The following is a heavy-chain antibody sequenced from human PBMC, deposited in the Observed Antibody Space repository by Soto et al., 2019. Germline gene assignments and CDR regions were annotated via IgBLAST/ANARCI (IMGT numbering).Heavy chain of an antibody. V-gene: IGHV1-69*13. CDR1: GGTFSSYA. CDR2: IIPIFGTA. J-gene: IGHJ3*02. Sequence: GPPVKVSCKASGGTFSSYAISWVRQAPGQGLEWMGGIIPIFGTANYAQKFQGRVTITADESTSTAYMELSSLRSEDTAVYYCARGGDVVVVAVIRHAFDIWGQGTMVTVSS. CDR3: ARGGDVVVVAVIRHAFDI. D-gene: IGHD2-15*01.